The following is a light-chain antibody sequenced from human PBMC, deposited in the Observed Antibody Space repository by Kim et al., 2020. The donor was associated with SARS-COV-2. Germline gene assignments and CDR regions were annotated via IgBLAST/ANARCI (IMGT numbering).Light chain of an antibody. CDR2: DAS. CDR1: QDISSA. Sequence: GDSAPSTCRASQDISSALAWYQQKPAKAPKPLRYDASNLQSAFPPRFSGGGSGTDFTPTISSLQSEDFAPYSCQHFNNYPLTFGGGTRLEI. J-gene: IGKJ4*01. V-gene: IGKV1D-13*01. CDR3: QHFNNYPLT.